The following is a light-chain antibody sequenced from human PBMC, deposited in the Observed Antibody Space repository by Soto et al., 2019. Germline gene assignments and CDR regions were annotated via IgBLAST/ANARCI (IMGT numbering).Light chain of an antibody. Sequence: QSVLTQPPSVSGAPGQRVTLSCTGNTTNLGAGYDVHWYQQLPGAAPKLVIFGNRNRPSGVPERFSGSKSGTSASLAITGLQAEDEADYYCQAYDYSLTASVFGGGTKLTVL. CDR1: TTNLGAGYD. CDR2: GNR. J-gene: IGLJ3*02. V-gene: IGLV1-40*01. CDR3: QAYDYSLTASV.